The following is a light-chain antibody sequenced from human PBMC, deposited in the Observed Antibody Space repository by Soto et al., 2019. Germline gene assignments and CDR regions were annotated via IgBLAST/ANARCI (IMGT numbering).Light chain of an antibody. J-gene: IGLJ1*01. CDR1: TSDVGRYNY. V-gene: IGLV2-14*01. CDR2: DVS. Sequence: QSVLTHPASVSGSPGQSITISCTGTTSDVGRYNYVSWYQQHPGKAPKLIIYDVSNRPSGVSNRFSGSKSGNTASLTISGLQAEDEADYYCNSYTSSSTYVFGTGTKLTVL. CDR3: NSYTSSSTYV.